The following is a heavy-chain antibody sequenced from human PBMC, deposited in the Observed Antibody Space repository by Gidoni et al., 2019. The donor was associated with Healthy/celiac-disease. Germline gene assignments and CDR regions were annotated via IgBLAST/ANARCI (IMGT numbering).Heavy chain of an antibody. D-gene: IGHD3-3*01. CDR1: GGSISSGSYY. CDR3: AREAEDFWSGYYRSFDY. J-gene: IGHJ4*02. Sequence: QVQLQESGPGLVQPSQTLSLTCPVSGGSISSGSYYWSWILQPAGKVLEWIGSIFISGRTNYNPSLKSRVTISVDTSKNQFSLKLSSVTAADTAVYYCAREAEDFWSGYYRSFDYWGQGTLVTVSS. CDR2: IFISGRT. V-gene: IGHV4-61*02.